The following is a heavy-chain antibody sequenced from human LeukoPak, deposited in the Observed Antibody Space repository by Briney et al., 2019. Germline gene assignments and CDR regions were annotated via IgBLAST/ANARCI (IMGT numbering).Heavy chain of an antibody. CDR1: GYSFTSYW. Sequence: GESLKISCKGSGYSFTSYWISWVRQMPGKGLEWMGRIDPSDSYTNYSPSFQGHVTISADKSISTAYLQWSSLKASDTAMYYCATLHDSGTYYSSFDYWGQGTLVTVSS. J-gene: IGHJ4*02. V-gene: IGHV5-10-1*01. D-gene: IGHD3-10*01. CDR2: IDPSDSYT. CDR3: ATLHDSGTYYSSFDY.